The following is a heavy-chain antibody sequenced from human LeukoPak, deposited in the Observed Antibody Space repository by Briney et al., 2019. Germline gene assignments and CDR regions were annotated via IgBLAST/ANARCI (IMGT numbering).Heavy chain of an antibody. CDR2: IYYSGST. V-gene: IGHV4-59*08. J-gene: IGHJ4*02. Sequence: SETLSLTCTVSGGSLSGYYWNWIRQPPGKGLEWIGYIYYSGSTNYNPSLKSRVTISVDTSKNQFSLTLSSVTAADTAIYYCVRWDYYGSGSRRLDYWGQGTLVTVSS. CDR1: GGSLSGYY. D-gene: IGHD3-10*01. CDR3: VRWDYYGSGSRRLDY.